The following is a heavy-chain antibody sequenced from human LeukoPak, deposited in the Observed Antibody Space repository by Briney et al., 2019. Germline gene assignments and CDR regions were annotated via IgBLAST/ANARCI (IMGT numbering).Heavy chain of an antibody. V-gene: IGHV3-30*04. J-gene: IGHJ4*02. CDR3: ARDVISRNMITLGLGY. CDR2: ISYDDSRR. CDR1: GFTFNSYA. Sequence: GGSRRLSCAASGFTFNSYAVYWVRQAPGKGLEWVAVISYDDSRRYYADSVKGRFTISRDSSKNTAYLDMNSLRPDDTAVYFCARDVISRNMITLGLGYWGQGTLVTVSS. D-gene: IGHD3-16*01.